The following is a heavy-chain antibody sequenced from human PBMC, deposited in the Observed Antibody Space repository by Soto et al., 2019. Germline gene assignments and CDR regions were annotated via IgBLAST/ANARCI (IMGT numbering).Heavy chain of an antibody. CDR1: GFTFSSYA. J-gene: IGHJ6*02. Sequence: GGSLRLSCAASGFTFSSYAMSWVRQAPGKGLGWDSAISGSGGSTYYADSVKGRFTISRDNSKNTLYLQMNSLRAEDTAVYYCAEDGPSGPLYYSYYGMDVWGQGTTVTVSS. D-gene: IGHD6-25*01. CDR3: AEDGPSGPLYYSYYGMDV. V-gene: IGHV3-23*01. CDR2: ISGSGGST.